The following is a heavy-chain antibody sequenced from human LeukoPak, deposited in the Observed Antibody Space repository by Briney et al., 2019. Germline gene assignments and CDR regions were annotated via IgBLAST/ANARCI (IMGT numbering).Heavy chain of an antibody. V-gene: IGHV1-8*02. CDR2: MNPNSGNT. Sequence: ASVKVSCKASGYTFRNYDINWVRQATGQGLEWMGWMNPNSGNTGFAQKFQDRVSMTRDTSINTAYMELTSLRSGDTAVYYCARATPGGLHGYSFDYWGQGTVVTVYS. CDR1: GYTFRNYD. J-gene: IGHJ4*02. D-gene: IGHD5-24*01. CDR3: ARATPGGLHGYSFDY.